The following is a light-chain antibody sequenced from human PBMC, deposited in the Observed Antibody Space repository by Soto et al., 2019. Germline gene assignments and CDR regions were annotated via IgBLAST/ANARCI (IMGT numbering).Light chain of an antibody. CDR2: GAS. V-gene: IGKV3-15*01. J-gene: IGKJ4*01. CDR3: QQYVNLLVT. CDR1: QSVKTN. Sequence: EIVMTQSPATLSVCPGERVTLSCRASQSVKTNLAWYQQRPGQAPRLLVYGASTRAPGIPARFYGSGFGTDFTLTISSLQSEDFAVYYCQQYVNLLVTFGGGTKVE.